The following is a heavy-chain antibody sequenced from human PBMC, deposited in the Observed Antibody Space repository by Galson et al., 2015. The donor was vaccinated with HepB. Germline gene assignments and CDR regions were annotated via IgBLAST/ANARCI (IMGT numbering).Heavy chain of an antibody. V-gene: IGHV3-23*01. CDR1: GFTFSSCI. J-gene: IGHJ4*02. CDR2: ISSSGRST. D-gene: IGHD6-13*01. Sequence: SLRLSCAASGFTFSSCILHWVRQAPGKGLEWVSGISSSGRSTYYADSVKGRFTISRDNSKNTLDLQMSSLRADDTAVYYCAKNKLSWEIDSWGQGTLVTVSS. CDR3: AKNKLSWEIDS.